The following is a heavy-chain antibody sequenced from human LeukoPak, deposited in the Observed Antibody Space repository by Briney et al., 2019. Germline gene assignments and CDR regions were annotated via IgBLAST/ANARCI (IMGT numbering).Heavy chain of an antibody. CDR1: AGSVSSGGYY. CDR2: VYYSGNT. Sequence: PSETLSRTCTVSAGSVSSGGYYWTWIRQPPGKGLEWIGYVYYSGNTNYNPSLKSRVTISVDTSKNQFSLKLSSVTAADTAVYYCARDYYDSSGYYDYWGQEALVTVSS. V-gene: IGHV4-61*08. J-gene: IGHJ4*02. D-gene: IGHD3-22*01. CDR3: ARDYYDSSGYYDY.